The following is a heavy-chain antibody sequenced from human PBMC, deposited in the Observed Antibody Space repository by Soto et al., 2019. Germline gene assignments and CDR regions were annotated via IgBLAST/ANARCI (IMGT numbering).Heavy chain of an antibody. CDR2: ISRDGSNK. CDR1: GFTFSRYA. J-gene: IGHJ4*02. CDR3: ARSRNSAVADSFDF. D-gene: IGHD3-10*01. V-gene: IGHV3-30*04. Sequence: QVQVVESGGGVVQPGRSLRLSCAASGFTFSRYAIHWVRQAPGKGLEWVAVISRDGSNKYYVDSVKGRFTISRDNSRNTVYLQMNSLREEDTAVYYCARSRNSAVADSFDFWGQGTLVTVSS.